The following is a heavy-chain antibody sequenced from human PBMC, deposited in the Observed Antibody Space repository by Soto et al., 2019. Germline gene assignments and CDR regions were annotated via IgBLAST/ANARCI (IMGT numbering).Heavy chain of an antibody. Sequence: QVQLVQSGAEVRKPGASVKVSCKASGYSFAGHYMHWVRQAPGQGLEWMGGINPKSGGTNYAQQFQGWVTMTSDTSTTTAYSEVTRLRSDDTAVYYCAREVTHYESTGAYDICGQGTMVTVSS. CDR3: AREVTHYESTGAYDI. CDR1: GYSFAGHY. D-gene: IGHD3-22*01. V-gene: IGHV1-2*04. CDR2: INPKSGGT. J-gene: IGHJ3*02.